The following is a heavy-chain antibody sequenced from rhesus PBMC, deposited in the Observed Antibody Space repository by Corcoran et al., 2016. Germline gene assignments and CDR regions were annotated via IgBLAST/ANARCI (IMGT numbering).Heavy chain of an antibody. V-gene: IGHV3S5*01. Sequence: EVQLVESGGGLVQPGGSLRLSCAASGFTFSSSGMSWVRQAPGKGLEWVSSISKGGGSTYYTDSVKGRFTISRDNSKNTLSLQRNSLRAEDTAVYYCATYSGYSLREFDYWGQGVLVTVSS. CDR3: ATYSGYSLREFDY. D-gene: IGHD5-24*01. J-gene: IGHJ4*01. CDR1: GFTFSSSG. CDR2: ISKGGGST.